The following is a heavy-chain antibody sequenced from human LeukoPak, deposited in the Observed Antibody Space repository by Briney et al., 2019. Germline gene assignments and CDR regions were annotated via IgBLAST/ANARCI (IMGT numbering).Heavy chain of an antibody. CDR1: GYTFTSYD. Sequence: GASVKVSCKASGYTFTSYDINWVRQATGQGLEWMGWMNPNSGNTGYTQKFQGRVTMTRNTSISTAYMELSSLRSEDTAVYYCARGGYCSGGSCYSDNWFDPWGQGTLVTVSS. V-gene: IGHV1-8*01. D-gene: IGHD2-15*01. CDR2: MNPNSGNT. J-gene: IGHJ5*02. CDR3: ARGGYCSGGSCYSDNWFDP.